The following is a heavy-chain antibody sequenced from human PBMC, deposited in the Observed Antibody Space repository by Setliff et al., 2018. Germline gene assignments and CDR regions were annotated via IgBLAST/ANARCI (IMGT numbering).Heavy chain of an antibody. Sequence: LSLTCAVYGGSFSSFYWSWIRQPPGKGLEWIGEINHSGTTNYNPSLKSRVTISVDTSKKQFSLKLSSVTAADTAVYYCAKFGPLDLTGDWAFDNWGQGTLVTVSS. CDR2: INHSGTT. V-gene: IGHV4-34*01. D-gene: IGHD7-27*01. J-gene: IGHJ4*02. CDR3: AKFGPLDLTGDWAFDN. CDR1: GGSFSSFY.